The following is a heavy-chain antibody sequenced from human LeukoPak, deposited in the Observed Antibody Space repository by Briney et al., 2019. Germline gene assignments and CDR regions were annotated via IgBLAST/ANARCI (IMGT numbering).Heavy chain of an antibody. D-gene: IGHD1-26*01. CDR1: GFTFSSYA. J-gene: IGHJ4*02. CDR3: ARDLGSGSYRGDGGFDY. CDR2: ISGSGGST. V-gene: IGHV3-23*01. Sequence: PGGSLRLSCAASGFTFSSYAMSWVRQAPGKGLEWVSAISGSGGSTFYADSVKGRFTISRDNSKNTLYLQMNSLRAEDTAVYYCARDLGSGSYRGDGGFDYWGQGTLVTVSS.